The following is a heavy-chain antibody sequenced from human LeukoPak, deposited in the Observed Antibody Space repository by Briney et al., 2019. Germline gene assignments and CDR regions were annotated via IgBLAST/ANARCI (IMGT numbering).Heavy chain of an antibody. V-gene: IGHV3-23*01. J-gene: IGHJ4*02. CDR2: ISGSGGST. CDR3: AKDSSIHLNYDFWSGYSRFDY. Sequence: GGSLRLSCAASGFTFSSYAMSWVRQAPGKGLEWVSAISGSGGSTYYADSVKGRFTISRDNSKNTLYLHMNSLRAEDTAVYYCAKDSSIHLNYDFWSGYSRFDYWGQGTLVTVSS. D-gene: IGHD3-3*01. CDR1: GFTFSSYA.